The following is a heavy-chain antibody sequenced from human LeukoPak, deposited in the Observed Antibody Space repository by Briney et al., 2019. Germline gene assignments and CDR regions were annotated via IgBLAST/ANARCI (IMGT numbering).Heavy chain of an antibody. CDR2: ISWNSGGI. J-gene: IGHJ6*02. CDR3: ARLYSSTSGKGMDV. CDR1: GFTFDDYA. Sequence: QPGRSLRLSCAASGFTFDDYAMHWVRQAPGKGLEWVSGISWNSGGIGYADSVKGRFTISRDNAKDSLYLQMNSLRVEDTAVYYCARLYSSTSGKGMDVWGQGTTVTVSS. V-gene: IGHV3-9*01. D-gene: IGHD6-13*01.